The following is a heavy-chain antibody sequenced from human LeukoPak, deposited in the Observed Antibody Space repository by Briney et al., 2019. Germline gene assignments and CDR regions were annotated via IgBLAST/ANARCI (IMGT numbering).Heavy chain of an antibody. Sequence: SETLSLTCTVSGGSISSGGYYWSWIRQHPGKGLEWIGYIYYSGSTNYNPSLKSRVTISVDTSKNQFSLKLSSVTAADTAVYYCASRRAGYSYGEYYFDYWGQGTLVTVSS. V-gene: IGHV4-61*08. CDR1: GGSISSGGYY. D-gene: IGHD5-18*01. CDR2: IYYSGST. J-gene: IGHJ4*02. CDR3: ASRRAGYSYGEYYFDY.